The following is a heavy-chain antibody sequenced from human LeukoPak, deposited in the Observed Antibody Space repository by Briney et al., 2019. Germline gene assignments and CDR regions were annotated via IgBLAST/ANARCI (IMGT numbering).Heavy chain of an antibody. D-gene: IGHD2-15*01. CDR3: ARHKYEYCSGGSCYSPFDY. V-gene: IGHV4-59*05. Sequence: PSETLSLTCTVTGGSISSYYWSWIRQPSGKGLEWIGSNYYSGSTYYNPSLKSRVTISVDTSKNQFSLKLSSVTAADTAVYYCARHKYEYCSGGSCYSPFDYWGQGTLVTVSS. CDR1: GGSISSYY. J-gene: IGHJ4*02. CDR2: NYYSGST.